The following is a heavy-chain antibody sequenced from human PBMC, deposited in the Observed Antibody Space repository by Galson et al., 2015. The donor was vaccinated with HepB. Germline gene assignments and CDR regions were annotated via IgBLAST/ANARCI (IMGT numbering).Heavy chain of an antibody. Sequence: EGPSPTCPVSGGSLSSYYWGWVPQPPGKGLGGVGGIYYSGGTHYNPSLKSRVTISVDTSKNQFSLKLSSVTAANTAVYYCATTYYYDSSGLYYYYGMDVWGQGTTVTVSS. CDR2: IYYSGGT. V-gene: IGHV4-59*01. J-gene: IGHJ6*02. CDR1: GGSLSSYY. D-gene: IGHD3-22*01. CDR3: ATTYYYDSSGLYYYYGMDV.